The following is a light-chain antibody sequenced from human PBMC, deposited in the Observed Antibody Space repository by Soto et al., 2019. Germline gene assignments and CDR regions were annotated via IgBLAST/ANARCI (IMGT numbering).Light chain of an antibody. Sequence: EIVLTQSPATLSLSPGDRAALSCSASQGVGRFLAWYQQKPGQAPRLLIYDASNRSTGIPARFSGRGSGTDFPLALNHLGPEYGAVYYCQQRSGWPLTFGWGTKVEIK. CDR3: QQRSGWPLT. V-gene: IGKV3-11*01. J-gene: IGKJ4*01. CDR2: DAS. CDR1: QGVGRF.